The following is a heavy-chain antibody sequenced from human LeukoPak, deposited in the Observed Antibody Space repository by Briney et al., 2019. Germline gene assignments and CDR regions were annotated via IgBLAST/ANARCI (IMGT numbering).Heavy chain of an antibody. Sequence: PGGSLRLSCAASGFTFSSYAMSWIRQPPGKGLEWIGEINHSGSTNYNPSLKSRVTISVDTSKNQFSLKLSSVTAADTAVYYCARDKGRFKVQDDLDYWGQGTLVTVSS. V-gene: IGHV4-34*01. CDR2: INHSGST. J-gene: IGHJ4*02. CDR1: GFTFSSYA. D-gene: IGHD1-1*01. CDR3: ARDKGRFKVQDDLDY.